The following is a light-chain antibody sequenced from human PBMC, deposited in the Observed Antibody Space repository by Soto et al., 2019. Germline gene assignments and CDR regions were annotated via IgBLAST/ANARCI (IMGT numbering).Light chain of an antibody. V-gene: IGLV2-14*01. CDR1: SSDVGGYDY. Sequence: QSALTQPASVSGSPGQSITISCTGTSSDVGGYDYVSWYQQYPGKAPKLVIYEVSYRPSGVSNRFSASKSGNTASLTISGLQAEDEADYYCNSYTTSSTLVFGGGTKLTVL. CDR2: EVS. J-gene: IGLJ3*02. CDR3: NSYTTSSTLV.